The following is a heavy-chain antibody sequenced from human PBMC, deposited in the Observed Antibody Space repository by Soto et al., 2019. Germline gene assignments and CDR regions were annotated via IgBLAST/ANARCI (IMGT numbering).Heavy chain of an antibody. CDR1: GGSISSYY. CDR3: ARRIAVAGINWFDP. CDR2: IYYSGST. Sequence: SETLSLTCTVSGGSISSYYWSWIRQPPGKGLEWIGYIYYSGSTNYNPSLKSRVTISVDTSKNQFSLKLSSVTAADTAVYYCARRIAVAGINWFDPWGQGTLVTVSS. V-gene: IGHV4-59*01. D-gene: IGHD6-19*01. J-gene: IGHJ5*02.